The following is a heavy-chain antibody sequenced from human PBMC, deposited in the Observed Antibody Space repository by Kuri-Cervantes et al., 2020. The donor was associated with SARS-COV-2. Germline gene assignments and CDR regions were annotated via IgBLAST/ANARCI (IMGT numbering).Heavy chain of an antibody. Sequence: ASVKVSCKASGYTFTSYGISWVRQAPGQGLEWMGWISAYNGNTNYAQKLQGRVTMTTDTSTSTAYMELRSLRSDDTAVYYCAILPHLSDPEDAFDIWGQGTMVTVSS. CDR2: ISAYNGNT. V-gene: IGHV1-18*01. CDR1: GYTFTSYG. CDR3: AILPHLSDPEDAFDI. D-gene: IGHD2/OR15-2a*01. J-gene: IGHJ3*02.